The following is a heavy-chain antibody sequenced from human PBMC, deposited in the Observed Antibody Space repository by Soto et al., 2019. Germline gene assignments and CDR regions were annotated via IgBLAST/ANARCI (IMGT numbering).Heavy chain of an antibody. Sequence: ETLSLTCTVSGGSISRYYWSWIRQPPGKGLEWIGYIYYSGSTNYNPSLKSRVTISVDTSKNQFSLKLSSVTAADTAVYYCARDGMSLYYYYGMDVWGQGPTVTVSS. J-gene: IGHJ6*02. V-gene: IGHV4-59*01. CDR3: ARDGMSLYYYYGMDV. CDR1: GGSISRYY. CDR2: IYYSGST. D-gene: IGHD1-26*01.